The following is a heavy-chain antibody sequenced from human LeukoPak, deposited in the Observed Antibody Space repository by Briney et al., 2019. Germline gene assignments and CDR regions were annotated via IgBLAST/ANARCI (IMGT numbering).Heavy chain of an antibody. CDR3: AREITIFGVVPDDAFDI. CDR1: GFTFSSYW. D-gene: IGHD3-3*01. CDR2: IKQDGSEK. J-gene: IGHJ3*02. V-gene: IGHV3-7*01. Sequence: GGSLRLSCAASGFTFSSYWMSWVRQAPGKGLEWVANIKQDGSEKYYVDSVKGRFTISRGNAKNSLYLQMNSLRAEDTAVYYCAREITIFGVVPDDAFDIWGQGTMVTVSS.